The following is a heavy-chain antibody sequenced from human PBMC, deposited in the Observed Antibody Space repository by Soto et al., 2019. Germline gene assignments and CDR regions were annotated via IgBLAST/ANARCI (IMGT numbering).Heavy chain of an antibody. V-gene: IGHV3-23*01. CDR2: IIGSGGST. CDR1: GFTFSSYG. J-gene: IGHJ4*02. CDR3: AKPPWCSSGSCYFPFDY. D-gene: IGHD2-15*01. Sequence: EVQLLESGGGLVQPGGSLRLSCAASGFTFSSYGMSWVRQAPGKGLEWVLGIIGSGGSTYYADSVKGRFTISRDNSKNTLYLQMSSLRAEDTAVYSFAKPPWCSSGSCYFPFDYWGQGTLVTVSS.